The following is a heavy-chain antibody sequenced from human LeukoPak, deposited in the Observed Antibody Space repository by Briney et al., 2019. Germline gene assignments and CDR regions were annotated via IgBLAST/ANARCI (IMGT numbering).Heavy chain of an antibody. Sequence: GGSPRLSCAASGFTFDDYAMHWVRQAPGKGLEWVSGISWNSGNIGYADSVKGRFTISRDNAKNSLFLQMNSLRAEDTALYYCAKDYCSSTTCYYNYWGQGTLVTVSS. CDR2: ISWNSGNI. CDR1: GFTFDDYA. CDR3: AKDYCSSTTCYYNY. D-gene: IGHD2-2*01. V-gene: IGHV3-9*01. J-gene: IGHJ4*02.